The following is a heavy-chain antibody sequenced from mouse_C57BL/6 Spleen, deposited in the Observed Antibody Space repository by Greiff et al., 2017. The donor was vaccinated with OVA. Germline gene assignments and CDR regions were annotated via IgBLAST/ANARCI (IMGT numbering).Heavy chain of an antibody. CDR2: INYDGSST. CDR3: ARIPLGRGFDY. CDR1: GFTFSDYY. V-gene: IGHV5-16*01. J-gene: IGHJ2*01. D-gene: IGHD4-1*01. Sequence: EVKLVESEGGLVQPGSSMKLSCTASGFTFSDYYMAWVRQVPEKGLEWVANINYDGSSTYYLDSLKSRFIISRDNAKNILYLQMSSLKSEDTATYYCARIPLGRGFDYWGQGTTLSVSS.